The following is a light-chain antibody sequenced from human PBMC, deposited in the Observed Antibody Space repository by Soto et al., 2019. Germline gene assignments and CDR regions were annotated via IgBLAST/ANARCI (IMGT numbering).Light chain of an antibody. CDR2: GNN. CDR1: SSDVGGYNY. V-gene: IGLV2-11*01. J-gene: IGLJ2*01. CDR3: QSYDSSLTNAV. Sequence: QSALTQPRSVSGSPGQSVTISCTGTSSDVGGYNYVSWYQQHPGKAPKLLIYGNNNRPSGVPDRFSGSKSGTSVSLAITGLRGEDEADYHCQSYDSSLTNAVFGGGTKLTVL.